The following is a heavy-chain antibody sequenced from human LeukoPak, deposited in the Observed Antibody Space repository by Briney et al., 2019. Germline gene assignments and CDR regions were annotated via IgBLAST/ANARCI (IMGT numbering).Heavy chain of an antibody. D-gene: IGHD3-3*01. CDR1: GFTFSSYS. CDR2: ISSSSSYI. V-gene: IGHV3-21*01. J-gene: IGHJ6*02. CDR3: ARWTYDFWSGAYYGMDV. Sequence: GGSLRLSCAASGFTFSSYSMSWVRQAPGKGLEWVSSISSSSSYIYYADSVKGRFTISRDNAKNSLYLQMNSLRDEDTAVYYCARWTYDFWSGAYYGMDVWGQGTTVTVSS.